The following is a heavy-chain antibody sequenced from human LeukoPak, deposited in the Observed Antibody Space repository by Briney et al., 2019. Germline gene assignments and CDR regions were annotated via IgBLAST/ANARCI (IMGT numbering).Heavy chain of an antibody. Sequence: SETLSLTCTVSGGSISSYYWSWIRQPPGKGLEWIGFIYYSGSTNYNPSLKSRLTISVDTSKSQFSLRLSSVTAADTAVYYCTAASGSCWYFDLWGRGTLVTVSS. D-gene: IGHD6-13*01. CDR1: GGSISSYY. CDR3: TAASGSCWYFDL. CDR2: IYYSGST. J-gene: IGHJ2*01. V-gene: IGHV4-59*08.